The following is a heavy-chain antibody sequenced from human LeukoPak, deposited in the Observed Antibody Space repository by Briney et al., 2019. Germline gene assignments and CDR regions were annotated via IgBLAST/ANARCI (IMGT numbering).Heavy chain of an antibody. Sequence: PGGSLRLSCAASGFTFSSYSMNWVRQAPGKGLEWVSYIGSSSSTIYYGDSVKGRFTISRDNAKNSLYLQMNSLRVEDTAVYYCARDRSGDDAFWSGYYTNYFDPWGQGTLVTVSS. CDR3: ARDRSGDDAFWSGYYTNYFDP. CDR1: GFTFSSYS. J-gene: IGHJ5*02. D-gene: IGHD3-3*01. CDR2: IGSSSSTI. V-gene: IGHV3-48*01.